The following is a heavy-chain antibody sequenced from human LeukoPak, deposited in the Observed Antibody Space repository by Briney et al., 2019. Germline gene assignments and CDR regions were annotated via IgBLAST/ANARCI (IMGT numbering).Heavy chain of an antibody. J-gene: IGHJ4*02. CDR1: GFSVSYNS. CDR2: INWNGGST. D-gene: IGHD1-26*01. Sequence: GGSLRLSCAASGFSVSYNSMTWVRQAPGKGLEWVSGINWNGGSTGYADSVKGRFTISRDNAKNSLYLQMNSLRAEDTALYYCARDLSSGSPDYWGQGTLVTVSS. CDR3: ARDLSSGSPDY. V-gene: IGHV3-20*04.